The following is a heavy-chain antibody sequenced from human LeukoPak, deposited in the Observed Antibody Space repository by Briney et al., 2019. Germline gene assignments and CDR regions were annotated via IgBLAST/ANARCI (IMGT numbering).Heavy chain of an antibody. CDR3: ARVVIPGDYYYYYCMDV. J-gene: IGHJ6*03. V-gene: IGHV1-2*02. D-gene: IGHD3-22*01. CDR1: GYTFTGYY. CDR2: INPNSGGT. Sequence: GASVKVSCKASGYTFTGYYMHWVRQAPGQGLEWMGWINPNSGGTNYAQKFQGRVTMTRDTSISTAYMELSRLRSDDTAVYYCARVVIPGDYYYYYCMDVWGKGTTVTVSS.